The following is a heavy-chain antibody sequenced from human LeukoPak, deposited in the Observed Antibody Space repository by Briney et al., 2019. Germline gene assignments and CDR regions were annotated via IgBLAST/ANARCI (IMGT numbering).Heavy chain of an antibody. CDR1: GFTFSNAW. D-gene: IGHD6-13*01. V-gene: IGHV3-15*01. Sequence: GGSLRLSCAASGFTFSNAWMSWVRQAPGKGLEWVGRIKSKTDGGTTDYATPVKGRFTISRDDSKNTLYLQMNSLKTEDTAVYYCTTSHSSGWYRGRDYWGQGTLVTVSS. J-gene: IGHJ4*02. CDR3: TTSHSSGWYRGRDY. CDR2: IKSKTDGGTT.